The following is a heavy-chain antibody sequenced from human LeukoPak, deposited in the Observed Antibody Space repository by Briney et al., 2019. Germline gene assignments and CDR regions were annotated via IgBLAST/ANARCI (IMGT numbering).Heavy chain of an antibody. CDR2: TRNKANSYTT. J-gene: IGHJ4*02. Sequence: PGGSLRLSCAASGFTFSDHYMDWVRQAPGKGLEWVGRTRNKANSYTTEYAASVKGRFTISRADSKYSLYLQMNSLKTEDTAVYYCARAVRYGSGSYLLYYFDYWGQGTLVTVSS. V-gene: IGHV3-72*01. CDR1: GFTFSDHY. CDR3: ARAVRYGSGSYLLYYFDY. D-gene: IGHD3-10*01.